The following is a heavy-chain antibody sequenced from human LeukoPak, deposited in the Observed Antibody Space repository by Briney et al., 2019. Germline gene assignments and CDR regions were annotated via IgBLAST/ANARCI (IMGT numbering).Heavy chain of an antibody. D-gene: IGHD6-13*01. J-gene: IGHJ6*03. CDR3: AKDIHLRIAAADHYYYYMDV. CDR2: ISWDGGST. CDR1: GFTFDDYA. V-gene: IGHV3-43D*04. Sequence: PGGSLRLSCAASGFTFDDYAMHWVRQAPGKGLEWVSLISWDGGSTYYADSVKGRFTISRDNSKNSLYLQMNSLRAEDTALYYCAKDIHLRIAAADHYYYYMDVWGKGTTVTVSS.